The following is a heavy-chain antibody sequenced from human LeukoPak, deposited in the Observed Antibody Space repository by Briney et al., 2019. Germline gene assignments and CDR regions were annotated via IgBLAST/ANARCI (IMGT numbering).Heavy chain of an antibody. V-gene: IGHV4-61*02. D-gene: IGHD2-2*01. Sequence: SETLSLTCTVSGGSISSGTYYWTWIRQPAGKGLEWIGRIHTSGSTNYHPSLKSRVTISIDTSQNQISLKLSSVTAADTAVYYCMRGSRYCTSTTCYHWFDPWGQGTLVTVSS. CDR3: MRGSRYCTSTTCYHWFDP. CDR1: GGSISSGTYY. CDR2: IHTSGST. J-gene: IGHJ5*02.